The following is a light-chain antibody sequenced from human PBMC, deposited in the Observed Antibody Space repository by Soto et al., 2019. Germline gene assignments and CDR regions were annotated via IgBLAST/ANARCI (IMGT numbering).Light chain of an antibody. CDR2: DAS. CDR1: QSIKTC. Sequence: DIQMTKSPSALSASVGDRVTITCRASQSIKTCLAWYQRKPGRAPNLLIYDASSLQSGVPSRFSGSGSGTEFTLTISSLQPDDSATYYCQQYENYSWTFGQGTRLEIK. J-gene: IGKJ5*01. V-gene: IGKV1-5*01. CDR3: QQYENYSWT.